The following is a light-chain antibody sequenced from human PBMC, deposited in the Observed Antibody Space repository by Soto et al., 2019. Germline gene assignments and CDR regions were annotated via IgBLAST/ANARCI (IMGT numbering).Light chain of an antibody. Sequence: QSALTQPPSVSGSPGQSVTISCTGTSSDFGIYNGVSWYQQPPGTAPKLMIYDVINRPSGVPDRFSGSKSGNTASLTISGLQAEDEADYYCCSYTTSSTYVFGTGTKLTVL. V-gene: IGLV2-18*02. CDR1: SSDFGIYNG. CDR2: DVI. J-gene: IGLJ1*01. CDR3: CSYTTSSTYV.